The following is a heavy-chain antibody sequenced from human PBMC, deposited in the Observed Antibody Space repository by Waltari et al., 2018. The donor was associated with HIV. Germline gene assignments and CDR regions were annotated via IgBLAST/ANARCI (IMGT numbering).Heavy chain of an antibody. D-gene: IGHD4-17*01. CDR1: GFSFGDYA. J-gene: IGHJ4*02. Sequence: EVQLGESGGGLVQPGRSLRLSCATSGFSFGDYAMSWFRQAPGKGLGWVGFIRRIAYGGTTKYAASVKGRCTISRDDSKSIAYLQMNSLNTEDTALYYCTRGTFTVTYYFDYWGRGTLVTVSS. CDR3: TRGTFTVTYYFDY. CDR2: IRRIAYGGTT. V-gene: IGHV3-49*03.